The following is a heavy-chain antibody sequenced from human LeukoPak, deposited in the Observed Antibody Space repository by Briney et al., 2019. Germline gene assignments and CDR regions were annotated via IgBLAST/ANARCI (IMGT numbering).Heavy chain of an antibody. Sequence: SETLSLTCTVSGGSISSYYWSWIRQPPGKGLEWIGYIYYSGSTNYNPSLKSRVTISGDTSKNQFSLRLSSVTAADTAVYYCARASYSYDINGWVPFDYWGQGTLVTVSS. CDR2: IYYSGST. J-gene: IGHJ4*02. CDR3: ARASYSYDINGWVPFDY. CDR1: GGSISSYY. D-gene: IGHD3-22*01. V-gene: IGHV4-59*08.